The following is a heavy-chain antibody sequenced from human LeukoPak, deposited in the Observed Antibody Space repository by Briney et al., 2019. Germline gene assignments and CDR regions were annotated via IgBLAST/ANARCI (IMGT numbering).Heavy chain of an antibody. J-gene: IGHJ4*02. Sequence: SEALSLTCTVSGGSISGYYWSWIRQPPGKGLEWIAYIYYSGSTNYNPSLKSRVTISVDTSKNQFSLKLTSVTAADTAVYYCARDRPGGSSLDYWGQGTLATVSS. CDR2: IYYSGST. V-gene: IGHV4-59*01. CDR1: GGSISGYY. D-gene: IGHD6-13*01. CDR3: ARDRPGGSSLDY.